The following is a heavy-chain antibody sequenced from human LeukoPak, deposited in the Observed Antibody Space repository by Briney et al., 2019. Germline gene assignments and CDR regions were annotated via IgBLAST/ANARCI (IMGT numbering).Heavy chain of an antibody. CDR3: ARDTLHSSSWYNDYFDY. V-gene: IGHV1-18*01. CDR2: ISAYNRNT. CDR1: GYTFTSYG. D-gene: IGHD6-13*01. Sequence: GSVKVSCTASGYTFTSYGISWVRQAPGEGLEWMGWISAYNRNTNYAQKLQGIVTMTTDSSTSTAYIELRSLRSDDTAVYYCARDTLHSSSWYNDYFDYWGQGTLVTVSS. J-gene: IGHJ4*02.